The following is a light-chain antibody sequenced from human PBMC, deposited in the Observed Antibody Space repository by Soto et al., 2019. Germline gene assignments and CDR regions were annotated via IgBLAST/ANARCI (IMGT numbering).Light chain of an antibody. CDR2: GAS. Sequence: EIVMTQSPATLSVSPGERATLSCRASQSVSSNLAWYQQKPGQAPRLLIYGASTRATGIPARFSGSGSGTEFTLTISSLQSEDLAVYDCQQYNNWPLITFGQGTRLEIK. J-gene: IGKJ5*01. CDR1: QSVSSN. CDR3: QQYNNWPLIT. V-gene: IGKV3-15*01.